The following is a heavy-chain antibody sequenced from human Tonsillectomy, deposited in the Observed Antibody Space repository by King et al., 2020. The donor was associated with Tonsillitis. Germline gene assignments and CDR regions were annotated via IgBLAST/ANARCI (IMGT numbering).Heavy chain of an antibody. CDR2: IYPGDSDT. CDR3: ARLYDSDSSAYPWVAWFDP. CDR1: GYSFTGYW. D-gene: IGHD3-22*01. Sequence: VQLVESGAEVKKPGESLKISCKGSGYSFTGYWIGWVRQMPGKGLEWMGIIYPGDSDTRYSPSFQGQVTISADKSISTAYLQWSSLKASDTAMYYYARLYDSDSSAYPWVAWFDPWGQGTLVTVSS. V-gene: IGHV5-51*01. J-gene: IGHJ5*02.